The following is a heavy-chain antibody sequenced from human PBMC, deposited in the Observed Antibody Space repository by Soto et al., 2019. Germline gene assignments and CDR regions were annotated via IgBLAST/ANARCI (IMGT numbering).Heavy chain of an antibody. D-gene: IGHD2-21*01. CDR3: VGATIAN. CDR1: GFTFRNYW. Sequence: EVQLVESGGGLVQPGGSLRLSCAASGFTFRNYWMMWVRQAPGKGLEWVANINEDGSDNYYVDSVKGRFTISRDNAQNSLYLQMNSLRPEDTAMYYCVGATIANWGQGTLVTVSS. V-gene: IGHV3-7*01. J-gene: IGHJ4*02. CDR2: INEDGSDN.